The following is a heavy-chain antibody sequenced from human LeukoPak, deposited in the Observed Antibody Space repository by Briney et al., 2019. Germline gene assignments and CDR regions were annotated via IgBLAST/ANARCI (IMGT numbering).Heavy chain of an antibody. CDR2: INWNSGSI. D-gene: IGHD5-18*01. Sequence: PGGSLRLSCAASGFTFYDYAMRWGWQAPGEGLEWVSGINWNSGSIGYADSVNGRFTISRDNAKNSLYLQMNSLRAEDMALYYCAKGYSYGFVDAFDIWGQGTMVTVSS. CDR1: GFTFYDYA. CDR3: AKGYSYGFVDAFDI. J-gene: IGHJ3*02. V-gene: IGHV3-9*03.